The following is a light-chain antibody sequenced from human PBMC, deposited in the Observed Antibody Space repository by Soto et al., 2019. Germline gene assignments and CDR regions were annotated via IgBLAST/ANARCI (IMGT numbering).Light chain of an antibody. CDR1: QSVSSN. CDR2: GAS. Sequence: EIVLTHSPGTLSLSPGERATLSCRASQSVSSNLAWYQQKPGQAPRLLIYGASIRATGIPARFSGSGSGTEFTLTISTLQSEDFAIYYCQHYNNWPPWTFGQGTKVDIK. J-gene: IGKJ1*01. CDR3: QHYNNWPPWT. V-gene: IGKV3-15*01.